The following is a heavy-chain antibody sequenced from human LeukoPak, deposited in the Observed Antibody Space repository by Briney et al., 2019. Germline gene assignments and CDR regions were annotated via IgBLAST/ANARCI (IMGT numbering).Heavy chain of an antibody. D-gene: IGHD3-10*01. V-gene: IGHV4-59*13. CDR3: ARSDPLGYFDQ. J-gene: IGHJ4*02. Sequence: SETLSLTCTVSGAFSSHFYWSWVRQSPGKGLEWIGNIFFSGHSNYNPSLTGRVTISPDTSKSQFSLKMTSVTAADTALYYCARSDPLGYFDQWGEGTVVTVSS. CDR2: IFFSGHS. CDR1: GAFSSHFY.